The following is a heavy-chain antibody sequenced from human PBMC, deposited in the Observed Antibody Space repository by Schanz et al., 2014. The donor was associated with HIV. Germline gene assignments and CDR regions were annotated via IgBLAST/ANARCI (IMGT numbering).Heavy chain of an antibody. D-gene: IGHD6-13*01. CDR2: VSWDGGST. J-gene: IGHJ4*02. CDR3: AKGGSSWPPFFDY. Sequence: EVQLLESGGGLVQPGGSLRLSCAASGFTFDDYTMNWVRQAPGKGLEWVSLVSWDGGSTYYADSVKGRFTISRDNSKNSLYLQMNSLKTEDSGLYYCAKGGSSWPPFFDYWGQGTLVTVSS. CDR1: GFTFDDYT. V-gene: IGHV3-43*01.